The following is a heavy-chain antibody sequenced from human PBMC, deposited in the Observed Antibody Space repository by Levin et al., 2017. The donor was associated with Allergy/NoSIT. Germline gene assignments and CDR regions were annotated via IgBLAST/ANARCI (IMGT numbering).Heavy chain of an antibody. D-gene: IGHD1-1*01. J-gene: IGHJ6*03. Sequence: TGGSLRLSCQGSGYSFTSYWIGWVRQMPGNGLEWMGIIYPGDSDTRYSPSFQGQLTITADKSTSTAYLQWSSLKASDTAIYYCARRGTRDYYYYMDVWGKGTTVTVSS. CDR2: IYPGDSDT. V-gene: IGHV5-51*01. CDR1: GYSFTSYW. CDR3: ARRGTRDYYYYMDV.